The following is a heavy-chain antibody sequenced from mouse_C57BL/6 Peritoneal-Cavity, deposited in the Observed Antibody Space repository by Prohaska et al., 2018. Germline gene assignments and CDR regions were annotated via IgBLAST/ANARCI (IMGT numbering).Heavy chain of an antibody. CDR2: IYPGNSDN. CDR3: IRDWGAAIEY. Sequence: EVQLQQSGTVLARPGTSVKMSCKTSGYTFTSYWMHWVKQRPGQGLERIGAIYPGNSDNSYNQKFKGKAKLTAVTSDSIAYMELSSQTNEDYAVYYCIRDWGAAIEYCGQGTAVT. V-gene: IGHV1-5*01. CDR1: GYTFTSYW. J-gene: IGHJ4*01. D-gene: IGHD2-13*01.